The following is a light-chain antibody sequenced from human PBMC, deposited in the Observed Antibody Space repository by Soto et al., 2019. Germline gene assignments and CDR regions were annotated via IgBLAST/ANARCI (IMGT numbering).Light chain of an antibody. Sequence: IVVTQSPATPSVSPGERVTLSCRASQSVYSSLAWYHQRPGQAPRLLIYYTSTRAAGSAASFIGSGSGREFTLPTSSLQSEDSAVYYCQQYVHWPPGAFGQGTKVDIK. CDR3: QQYVHWPPGA. J-gene: IGKJ1*01. V-gene: IGKV3-15*01. CDR1: QSVYSS. CDR2: YTS.